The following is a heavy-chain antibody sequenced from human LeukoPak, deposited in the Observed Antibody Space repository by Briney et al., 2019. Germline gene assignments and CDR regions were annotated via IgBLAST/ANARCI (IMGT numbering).Heavy chain of an antibody. CDR2: IFTSGST. Sequence: PSQTLSLTCTVSGGSTSSGDCYWSWIRQPAGAGLEWIERIFTSGSTNYNPSLKSRVTISLDTSKNRFSLKLSSVAAADTAVYYCARGASRLNWIDRWGQGTLVTVSS. V-gene: IGHV4-61*02. CDR3: ARGASRLNWIDR. CDR1: GGSTSSGDCY. J-gene: IGHJ5*02.